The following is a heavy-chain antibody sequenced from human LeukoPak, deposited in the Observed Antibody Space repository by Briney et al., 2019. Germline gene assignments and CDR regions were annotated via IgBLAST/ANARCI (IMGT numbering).Heavy chain of an antibody. CDR3: ARPDIVAGWFDP. D-gene: IGHD2-15*01. CDR2: ISTYNGDT. J-gene: IGHJ5*02. Sequence: ASVKVSCKASGYPFTTYGITWVRQAPGQGLEWMGWISTYNGDTNYAQKFQGRVTMTTDTSTNTAYIELRSLTSDDTAAYYCARPDIVAGWFDPWGQGTLVTVSS. V-gene: IGHV1-18*01. CDR1: GYPFTTYG.